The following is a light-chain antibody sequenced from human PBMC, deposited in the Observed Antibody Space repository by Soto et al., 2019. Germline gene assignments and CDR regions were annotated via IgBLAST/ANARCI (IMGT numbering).Light chain of an antibody. CDR3: ISYTSRSTSYV. CDR2: EVS. Sequence: QSALTQPASVSGSPGQSITISCTGTSSDVGGYNYVAWYQQHPGKVPRLMIYEVSNRPSGVSNRFSGSKSGSTASLTISGLQAEDEADYYCISYTSRSTSYVFGKGTKVTV. CDR1: SSDVGGYNY. J-gene: IGLJ1*01. V-gene: IGLV2-14*01.